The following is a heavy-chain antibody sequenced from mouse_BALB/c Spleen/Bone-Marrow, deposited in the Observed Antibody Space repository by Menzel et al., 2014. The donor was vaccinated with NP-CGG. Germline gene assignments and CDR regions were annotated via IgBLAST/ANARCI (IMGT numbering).Heavy chain of an antibody. CDR2: IFPGTGTT. CDR1: GYTFTNYW. V-gene: IGHV1S132*01. Sequence: QVQLQQSGAGLVKPGASVKLSCKTSGYTFTNYWIQWVKQRPGQGLGWIGEIFPGTGTTYYNEKFKGKATLTIDTSSSTAYMQLSSLTSEDSAVYFCARHYYGSSDAMDYWGQGTSVTVSS. J-gene: IGHJ4*01. D-gene: IGHD1-1*01. CDR3: ARHYYGSSDAMDY.